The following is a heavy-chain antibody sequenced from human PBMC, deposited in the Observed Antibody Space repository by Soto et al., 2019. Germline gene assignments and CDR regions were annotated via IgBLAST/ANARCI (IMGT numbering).Heavy chain of an antibody. CDR2: IWYDGSNK. Sequence: QVQLVESGGGVVQPGRSLRLSCAASGFTFSSYGMHWVRQAPGKGLEWVAVIWYDGSNKYYADSVKGRFTISRDNSKNTLYLQMNRLRAEDTAVYYCARDRYSSGWYFDYWGQGTLVTVSS. CDR1: GFTFSSYG. V-gene: IGHV3-33*01. CDR3: ARDRYSSGWYFDY. D-gene: IGHD6-25*01. J-gene: IGHJ4*02.